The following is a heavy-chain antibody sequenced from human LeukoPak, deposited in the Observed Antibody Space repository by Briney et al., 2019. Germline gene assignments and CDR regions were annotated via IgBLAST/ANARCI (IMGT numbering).Heavy chain of an antibody. J-gene: IGHJ6*03. CDR1: GFTFSDYY. CDR3: ARDGRYLGYYYYMDV. Sequence: PGGPLRLSCAASGFTFSDYYMSWIRQAPGKGLEWVSYISSSGRTIYYADSVKGRFTISRDNAKNSLYLQMNSLRAEDTAVYYCARDGRYLGYYYYMDVWGKGTTVTVSS. D-gene: IGHD3-16*02. CDR2: ISSSGRTI. V-gene: IGHV3-11*01.